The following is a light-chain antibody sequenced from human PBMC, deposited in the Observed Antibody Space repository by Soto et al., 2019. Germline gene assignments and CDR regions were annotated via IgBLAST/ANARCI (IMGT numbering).Light chain of an antibody. CDR1: LDIGDW. J-gene: IGKJ4*01. V-gene: IGKV1-12*01. Sequence: DIQMTQSPSSVSASVGDRVSITCRASLDIGDWLAWYQQKPGKAPKLLVYAASSLQSGVPSRFSGSGSGTDFTLTISSLQPEDFATYYCQQGYSFPVTFGGGTKVEIK. CDR2: AAS. CDR3: QQGYSFPVT.